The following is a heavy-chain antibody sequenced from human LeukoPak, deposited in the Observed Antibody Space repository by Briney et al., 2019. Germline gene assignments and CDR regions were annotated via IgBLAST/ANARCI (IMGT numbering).Heavy chain of an antibody. CDR2: ISATGGNT. Sequence: GGSLRLSCAGSGFTFSTYAMSWVRLAPRKGLEWVSGISATGGNTDYADPVKGRFTISRDNSKNTVYLQMNSLRAEDTAVYYCARRWYSGSPTTIDYWGQGTLATVSS. CDR1: GFTFSTYA. J-gene: IGHJ4*02. V-gene: IGHV3-23*01. D-gene: IGHD3-10*01. CDR3: ARRWYSGSPTTIDY.